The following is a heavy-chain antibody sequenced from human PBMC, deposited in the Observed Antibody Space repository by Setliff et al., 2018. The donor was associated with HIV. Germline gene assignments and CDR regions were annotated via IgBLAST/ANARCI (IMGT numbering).Heavy chain of an antibody. CDR1: GHTLTELS. CDR3: ATGSVGNDDGGGLY. D-gene: IGHD3-22*01. J-gene: IGHJ1*01. CDR2: FDREDGET. Sequence: ASVKVSCKVSGHTLTELSMHWVRQAPGKGLEWMGGFDREDGETIYAQKFRGGVTMTEGTSTDTAYMELSSLRSEDTAVYYCATGSVGNDDGGGLYWGQGTLVTVSS. V-gene: IGHV1-24*01.